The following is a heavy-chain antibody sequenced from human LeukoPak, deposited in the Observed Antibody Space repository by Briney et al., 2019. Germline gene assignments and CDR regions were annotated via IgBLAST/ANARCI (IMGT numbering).Heavy chain of an antibody. J-gene: IGHJ5*02. D-gene: IGHD6-25*01. CDR2: INPNSGGT. Sequence: ASVKVSCKASGYTFTGYYMHWVRQAPGQGLEWMGWINPNSGGTNYAQKFQGRVTMTRDTSISTAYMELSRLRSDDTAVYYCAREGQGQRVAGANGFDPWGQGTLVTVSS. V-gene: IGHV1-2*02. CDR1: GYTFTGYY. CDR3: AREGQGQRVAGANGFDP.